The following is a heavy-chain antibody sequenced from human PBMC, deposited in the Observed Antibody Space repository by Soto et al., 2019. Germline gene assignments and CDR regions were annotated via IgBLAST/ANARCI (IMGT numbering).Heavy chain of an antibody. Sequence: QVQLVDSGGGVVQPGGSLRLSCTTSGFLFNTYAMHWVRQAPGKGLEWVAVISYDGSNKYYADSVKGRFTISRDNSKNTLYLKINSLRAEDTAVYYCAKRAGMGATNNYFDYWGQGTLVTVSS. CDR3: AKRAGMGATNNYFDY. J-gene: IGHJ4*02. CDR2: ISYDGSNK. D-gene: IGHD1-26*01. V-gene: IGHV3-30*18. CDR1: GFLFNTYA.